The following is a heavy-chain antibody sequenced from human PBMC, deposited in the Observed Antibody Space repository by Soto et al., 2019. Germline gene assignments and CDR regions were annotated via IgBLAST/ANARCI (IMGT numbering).Heavy chain of an antibody. CDR1: GGSIRNYY. J-gene: IGHJ4*02. V-gene: IGHV4-59*01. Sequence: SETLSLTCTVSGGSIRNYYWSWIRQPPGKGLEWIGYIYNSGNTNYNPSLKSRVTILVDTSKNQFSLKVNSVTAADTAVYYCARANLFYYDNSGYFDYWGQGTLVTVSS. D-gene: IGHD3-22*01. CDR2: IYNSGNT. CDR3: ARANLFYYDNSGYFDY.